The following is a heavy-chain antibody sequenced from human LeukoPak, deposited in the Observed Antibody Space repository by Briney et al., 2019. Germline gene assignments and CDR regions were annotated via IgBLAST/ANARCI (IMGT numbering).Heavy chain of an antibody. V-gene: IGHV4-4*07. J-gene: IGHJ5*02. CDR3: ATDQDGDYGDWFDT. CDR1: GGSISSYY. Sequence: PSETLSLTCTVSGGSISSYYWCWIRQPARKGLEWIGRIYTSGSTNYNPPLKSRVTMSVDTSKNQFSLKLSSVTAADTAVYYCATDQDGDYGDWFDTWGQGNLVTVSS. CDR2: IYTSGST. D-gene: IGHD4-17*01.